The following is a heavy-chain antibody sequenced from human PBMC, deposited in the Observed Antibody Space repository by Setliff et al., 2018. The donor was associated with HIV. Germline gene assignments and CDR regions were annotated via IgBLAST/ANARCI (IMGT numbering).Heavy chain of an antibody. CDR2: ISSDGNDK. V-gene: IGHV3-30*04. D-gene: IGHD3-22*01. CDR1: GFTFSTFA. Sequence: PGGSLRLSCVASGFTFSTFAMHWLRQAPGKELEWVAVISSDGNDKYNADSVNGRFTISRDNSENTLYLQMNGLRSEDTAVYYCARVTSDSSGYYWGYYFDYWGQGTRVTVSS. J-gene: IGHJ4*02. CDR3: ARVTSDSSGYYWGYYFDY.